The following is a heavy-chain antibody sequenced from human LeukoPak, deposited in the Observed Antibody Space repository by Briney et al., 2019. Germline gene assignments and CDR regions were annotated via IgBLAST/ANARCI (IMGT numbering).Heavy chain of an antibody. J-gene: IGHJ4*02. CDR1: GGSISSGSYY. CDR3: ARGSHYYDSSGYKAY. CDR2: IYTSGST. D-gene: IGHD3-22*01. Sequence: SETLSLTCTVSGGSISSGSYYWSWIRQPAGKGLEWIGRIYTSGSTNYNPSLKSRVTISVDTSKNQFSLKLSSVTAADTAVYYCARGSHYYDSSGYKAYWGQGTLVTVSS. V-gene: IGHV4-61*02.